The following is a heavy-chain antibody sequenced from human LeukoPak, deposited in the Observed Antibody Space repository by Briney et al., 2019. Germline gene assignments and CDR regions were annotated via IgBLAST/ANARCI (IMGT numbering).Heavy chain of an antibody. CDR3: VRDVSGGVATRFDY. CDR2: ISYSGST. CDR1: GFTFSSYEMN. Sequence: KPGGSLRLSCAASGFTFSSYEMNWVRQPPGKGLEWIGYISYSGSTYYNPSLKSRVTISVDTSKNQFSLKLSSVTAADTAVFYCVRDVSGGVATRFDYWGQGTLVTVSS. D-gene: IGHD5-12*01. J-gene: IGHJ4*02. V-gene: IGHV4-30-4*08.